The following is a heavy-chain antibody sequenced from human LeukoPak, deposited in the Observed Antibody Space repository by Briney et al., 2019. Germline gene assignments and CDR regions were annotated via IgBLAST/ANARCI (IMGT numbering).Heavy chain of an antibody. V-gene: IGHV3-23*01. Sequence: PGGSLRLSCAASGFTFNSFAMNWVRQAPGKGLEWVSSISGSDGSSHYADFVKGRFTISRDNSKNTLHLQMNSLRAEDTAVYYCAKSLGVGGYTRYKGFDQWDQGTLVTVSS. J-gene: IGHJ4*02. CDR2: ISGSDGSS. CDR1: GFTFNSFA. D-gene: IGHD3-16*02. CDR3: AKSLGVGGYTRYKGFDQ.